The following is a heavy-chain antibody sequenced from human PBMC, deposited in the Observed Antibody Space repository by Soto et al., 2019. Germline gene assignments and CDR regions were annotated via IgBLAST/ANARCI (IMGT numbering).Heavy chain of an antibody. Sequence: LRLSCAASGFTFRNYWMHWVRQAPGKGLVWVSRISDYGRVNYADSVEGRFTISRDDAKSELYLQMSSLRLEDTAVYYCARGGVEPFDYWGQGALVTVSS. D-gene: IGHD3-3*01. CDR3: ARGGVEPFDY. V-gene: IGHV3-74*01. CDR1: GFTFRNYW. J-gene: IGHJ4*02. CDR2: ISDYGRV.